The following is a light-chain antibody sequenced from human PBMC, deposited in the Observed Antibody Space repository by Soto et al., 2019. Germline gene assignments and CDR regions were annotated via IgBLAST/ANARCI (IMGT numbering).Light chain of an antibody. CDR2: EAS. V-gene: IGKV3-15*01. Sequence: EIVMTQSPATLSVSPGERATLSCRASESISSHLAWYQQKPGQAPRLLIYEASTRATGISARFSGSGSRTEFTLTISSLQSEDFAVYYCQQYYSWWTFGQGTRVEIK. J-gene: IGKJ1*01. CDR3: QQYYSWWT. CDR1: ESISSH.